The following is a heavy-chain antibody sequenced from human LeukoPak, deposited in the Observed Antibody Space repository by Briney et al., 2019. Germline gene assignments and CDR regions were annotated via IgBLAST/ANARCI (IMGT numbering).Heavy chain of an antibody. J-gene: IGHJ4*02. CDR2: INADNGNT. Sequence: ASVKVSCKASGYMFTNYAIHWVRQAPGQRLEWMGWINADNGNTKYSQNFQGRVTITRDTSANTAYMELSSLRSEDTAVYYCARSSRGCGGDCRFDYWGQGTLVTVSS. CDR1: GYMFTNYA. D-gene: IGHD2-21*02. CDR3: ARSSRGCGGDCRFDY. V-gene: IGHV1-3*01.